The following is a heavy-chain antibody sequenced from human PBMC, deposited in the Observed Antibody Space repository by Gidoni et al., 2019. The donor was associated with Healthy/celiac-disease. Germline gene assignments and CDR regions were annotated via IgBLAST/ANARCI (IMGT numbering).Heavy chain of an antibody. CDR2: IWYDGSNK. CDR1: GFPFSSYG. Sequence: QVQLVESGGGVVQPGRSLRLSCAAAGFPFSSYGMHWVRQAPGKGLECVAVIWYDGSNKYYADSVKGRFTISRDNSKNTLYLQMNSLRAEDTAVYYCAREIGRYYGMDVWGQGTTVTVSS. J-gene: IGHJ6*02. V-gene: IGHV3-33*01. CDR3: AREIGRYYGMDV.